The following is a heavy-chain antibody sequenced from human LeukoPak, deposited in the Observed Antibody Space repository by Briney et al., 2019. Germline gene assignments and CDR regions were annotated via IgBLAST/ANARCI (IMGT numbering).Heavy chain of an antibody. J-gene: IGHJ5*02. V-gene: IGHV1-8*03. D-gene: IGHD6-25*01. CDR2: MNPNSGNT. Sequence: ASVKLSYKASGYTFTSYDINWVRQATGQGLEWMGWMNPNSGNTGYAQKFQGRVTITRNTSISTAYLELSSLRSEDTAVYYCARGLPARYNWIDPWGEGTLVTVSS. CDR1: GYTFTSYD. CDR3: ARGLPARYNWIDP.